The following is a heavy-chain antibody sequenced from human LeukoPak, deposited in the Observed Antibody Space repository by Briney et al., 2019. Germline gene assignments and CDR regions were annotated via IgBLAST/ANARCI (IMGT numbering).Heavy chain of an antibody. Sequence: APVKVSCKASGGTFSSYAISWVRQAPGQGLEWMGGIIPIFGTANYAQKFRGRVTITADKSTRTAYMELSSLRSEDTAVYYCARRAVGNSYYYSMDVWGKGTTVTVSS. V-gene: IGHV1-69*06. J-gene: IGHJ6*03. CDR1: GGTFSSYA. D-gene: IGHD6-19*01. CDR3: ARRAVGNSYYYSMDV. CDR2: IIPIFGTA.